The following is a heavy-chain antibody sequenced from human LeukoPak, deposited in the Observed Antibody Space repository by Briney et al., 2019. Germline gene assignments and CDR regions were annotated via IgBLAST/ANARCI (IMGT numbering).Heavy chain of an antibody. Sequence: SETLSLTCAVSGYSISSGYYWGWIRQPPGKGLEWIGSIYHSGSTYYNPSLKSPVTISVDTSKNQFSLKLSSVTAADTAVYYCARLLATISGVGLNDYWGQGTLVTVSP. D-gene: IGHD5-24*01. CDR1: GYSISSGYY. V-gene: IGHV4-38-2*01. CDR2: IYHSGST. J-gene: IGHJ4*02. CDR3: ARLLATISGVGLNDY.